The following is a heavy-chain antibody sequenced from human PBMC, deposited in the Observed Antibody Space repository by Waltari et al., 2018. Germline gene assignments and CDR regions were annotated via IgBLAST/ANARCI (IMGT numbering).Heavy chain of an antibody. Sequence: QVLLVESGGGVVQPGKSLRLSCAASGFTFTTFAMHWVRQAPGKGLEWVALISYDGSNKNYLDSVKGRFTISRDNSKNTLYLQMNSLRPEDTAIYYCARIGYSLSYDFMGASDYWGQGTLVTVSS. V-gene: IGHV3-30*03. CDR3: ARIGYSLSYDFMGASDY. CDR1: GFTFTTFA. D-gene: IGHD3-3*01. CDR2: ISYDGSNK. J-gene: IGHJ4*02.